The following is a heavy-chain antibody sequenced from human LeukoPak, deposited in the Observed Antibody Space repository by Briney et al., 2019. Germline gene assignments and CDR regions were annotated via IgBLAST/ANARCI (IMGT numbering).Heavy chain of an antibody. J-gene: IGHJ6*03. CDR2: IYYSGST. D-gene: IGHD2-2*02. Sequence: PSQTLSLTCTVSGGSISSGGYYWSWIRQHPGKGLEWIGYIYYSGSTYYNPSLKSRVTISVDTSKNQFSLKLSSVTAADTAVYYCARVPYCSSTSCYMGGYYYYYYMDVWGKGTTVTVSS. V-gene: IGHV4-31*03. CDR1: GGSISSGGYY. CDR3: ARVPYCSSTSCYMGGYYYYYYMDV.